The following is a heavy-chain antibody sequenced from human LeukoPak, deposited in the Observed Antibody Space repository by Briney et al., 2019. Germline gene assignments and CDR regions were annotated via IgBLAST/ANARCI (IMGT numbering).Heavy chain of an antibody. CDR1: GYTFTSYA. V-gene: IGHV1-3*01. J-gene: IGHJ5*02. D-gene: IGHD3-10*01. Sequence: ASVRVSCKASGYTFTSYAMHWVRQAPGQRLEWMGWINAGNGNTKYSQKFQGRVTITRDTSASTAYMELSSLRSEDPAVYYCASGYYGSGSYNWFDPWGQGTLVTVSS. CDR3: ASGYYGSGSYNWFDP. CDR2: INAGNGNT.